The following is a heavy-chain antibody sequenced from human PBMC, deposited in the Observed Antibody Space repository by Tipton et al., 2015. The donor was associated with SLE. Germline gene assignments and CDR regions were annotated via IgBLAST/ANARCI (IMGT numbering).Heavy chain of an antibody. CDR2: ISVYNGYT. J-gene: IGHJ4*02. D-gene: IGHD2-15*01. V-gene: IGHV1-18*01. Sequence: QSGVEVKKPGASVKVSCKASGYTFIHKGISWVRQAPGQGLEFMGWISVYNGYTNYAQKFQGRVTLTTDTSTSTAYMELRSLRSDDTAVYYCARVVVGAFDYWGQGTLVTVSS. CDR3: ARVVVGAFDY. CDR1: GYTFIHKG.